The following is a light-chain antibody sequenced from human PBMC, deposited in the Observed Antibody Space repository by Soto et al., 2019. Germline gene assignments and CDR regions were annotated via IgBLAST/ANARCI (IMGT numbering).Light chain of an antibody. CDR1: QSVSSN. V-gene: IGKV3-15*01. CDR3: QQYPKPPHP. J-gene: IGKJ4*01. Sequence: IVLNQSPATRSLSKGERATLSCSAIQSVSSNVAWYQQKPGQAPTLRIYGACARATGIPARFRFGGSESEFTLTISSRHFEAVAVYNCQQYPKPPHPFGGVTMADIK. CDR2: GAC.